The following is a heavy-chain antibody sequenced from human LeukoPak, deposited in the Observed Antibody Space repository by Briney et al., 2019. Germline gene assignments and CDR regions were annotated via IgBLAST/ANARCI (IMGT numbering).Heavy chain of an antibody. CDR3: AKKRYSSGWSRLYYFDY. CDR1: GFTFSSYA. D-gene: IGHD6-19*01. V-gene: IGHV3-23*01. J-gene: IGHJ4*02. Sequence: GGSLRLSCAASGFTFSSYAMSWVRQAPGKGLEWVSAISGSGGSTYYADSVKGRFTISRDNSKNTLYLQMNSLRAEDTAVYHCAKKRYSSGWSRLYYFDYWGQGTLVTVSS. CDR2: ISGSGGST.